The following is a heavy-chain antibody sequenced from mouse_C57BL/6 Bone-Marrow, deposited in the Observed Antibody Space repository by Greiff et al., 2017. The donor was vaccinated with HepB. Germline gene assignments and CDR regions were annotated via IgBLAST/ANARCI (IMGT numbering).Heavy chain of an antibody. Sequence: QVQLKQPGAELVRPGSSVKLSCKASGYTFTSYWMHWVKQRPIQGLEWIGNIDPSDSETHYNQKFKDKATLTVDKSSSTAYMQLSSLTSEDSAVYYCAIYDGTYGAYWGQGTLVTVSA. D-gene: IGHD2-3*01. CDR1: GYTFTSYW. J-gene: IGHJ3*01. V-gene: IGHV1-52*01. CDR3: AIYDGTYGAY. CDR2: IDPSDSET.